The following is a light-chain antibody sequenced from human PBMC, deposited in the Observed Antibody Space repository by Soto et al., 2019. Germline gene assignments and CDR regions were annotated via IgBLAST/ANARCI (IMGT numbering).Light chain of an antibody. CDR3: MQTLETTWT. CDR2: LGS. V-gene: IGKV2-28*01. CDR1: RSLLHGNGLKN. Sequence: DIALTQSPLSLAVTPGESASIYCRSSRSLLHGNGLKNLDWFLQKPGQSPQLLIYLGSTRASGVPDRFSGSGSGTDFTLEISRVEAEDVGVYYCMQTLETTWTFGQGTKVEIK. J-gene: IGKJ1*01.